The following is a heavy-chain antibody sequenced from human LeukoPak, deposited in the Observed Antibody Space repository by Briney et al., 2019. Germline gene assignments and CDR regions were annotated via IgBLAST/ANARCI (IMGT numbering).Heavy chain of an antibody. D-gene: IGHD4-11*01. Sequence: GGSLRLSCAASGFTFSSYGMHWVRQAPGKGLEWVAFIPYDGSDKFYADSVKGRFTISRDNSKNTLYLQMNSLRAEDTAVYYCAAMTSVTTGDYWGQGTLVTVSS. V-gene: IGHV3-30*02. CDR3: AAMTSVTTGDY. CDR2: IPYDGSDK. J-gene: IGHJ4*02. CDR1: GFTFSSYG.